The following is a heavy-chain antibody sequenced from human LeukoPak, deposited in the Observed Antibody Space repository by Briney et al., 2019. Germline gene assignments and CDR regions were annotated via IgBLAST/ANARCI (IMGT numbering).Heavy chain of an antibody. CDR1: GYKFDAYG. D-gene: IGHD6-19*01. V-gene: IGHV3-20*04. CDR2: LNRRGDRT. Sequence: GGSLRLSCAASGYKFDAYGMGWVRQDPGKGLEWVSGLNRRGDRTGYADSVKDRFTISRDNTKNSLYLQMDSLSVEDTALYYSGRPASGWYSPACDYWLERTVVTVSS. J-gene: IGHJ4*02. CDR3: GRPASGWYSPACDY.